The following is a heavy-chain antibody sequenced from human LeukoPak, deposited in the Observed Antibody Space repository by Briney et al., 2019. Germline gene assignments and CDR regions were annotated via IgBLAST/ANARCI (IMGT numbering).Heavy chain of an antibody. D-gene: IGHD3-9*01. J-gene: IGHJ3*02. CDR2: IYTSGST. CDR3: ARVNGYYDILTGYSPGAFDI. CDR1: GGSFSDYS. V-gene: IGHV4-59*10. Sequence: SETLSLTCAVYGGSFSDYSWSWLRQTPEKGLEWIGRIYTSGSTNYNPSLKSRVTMSVDTSKNQFSLKLSSVTAADTAVYYCARVNGYYDILTGYSPGAFDIWGQGTMVTVSS.